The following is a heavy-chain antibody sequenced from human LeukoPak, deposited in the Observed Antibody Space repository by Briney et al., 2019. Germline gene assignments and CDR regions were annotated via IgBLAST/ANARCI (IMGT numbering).Heavy chain of an antibody. Sequence: SETLSLTCTVSGYSISSGYYWGWIRQPPGKGLEWIGSIYHSGSTYYNPSLKSRVTISVDTSKNQFSLKLSSVTAADTAVYYYARDWEQLVRDWFDPWGQGTLVTVSS. CDR3: ARDWEQLVRDWFDP. CDR1: GYSISSGYY. V-gene: IGHV4-38-2*02. CDR2: IYHSGST. J-gene: IGHJ5*02. D-gene: IGHD6-13*01.